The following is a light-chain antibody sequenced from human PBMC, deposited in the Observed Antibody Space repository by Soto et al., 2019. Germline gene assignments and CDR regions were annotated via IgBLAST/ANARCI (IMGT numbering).Light chain of an antibody. CDR3: QQDCALPPT. J-gene: IGKJ4*01. V-gene: IGKV3-20*01. CDR2: GAS. Sequence: EIVLTQFPGALSLSPGERVTLSCRASQTVSNTYLAWYQQKSGQAPKLLIYGASNMATGIPDRFSGSGSGTDSTLTISRLEPEDFALYYCQQDCALPPTFGGGTKVEIK. CDR1: QTVSNTY.